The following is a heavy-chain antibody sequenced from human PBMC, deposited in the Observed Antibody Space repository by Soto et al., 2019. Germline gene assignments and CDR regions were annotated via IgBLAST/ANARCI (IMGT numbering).Heavy chain of an antibody. J-gene: IGHJ3*02. CDR2: IKSKTDGGTT. CDR3: TTEGYYYDGSGYVGDAFDI. D-gene: IGHD3-22*01. V-gene: IGHV3-15*01. CDR1: GFTFSNAW. Sequence: GGSLRLSCAASGFTFSNAWMSWVRQAPGKGLEWVGRIKSKTDGGTTDYAAPVKGRFTISRDHSKNTPYLQMNSLKTEDTAVYYCTTEGYYYDGSGYVGDAFDIWGQGTMVTVSS.